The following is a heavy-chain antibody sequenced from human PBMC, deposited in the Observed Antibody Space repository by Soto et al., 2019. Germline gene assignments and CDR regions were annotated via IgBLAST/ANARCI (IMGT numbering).Heavy chain of an antibody. CDR1: GFSFSSKW. Sequence: GGSLRLSCAASGFSFSSKWMTWVRQAPGKGLEWVANINPDGSEKQYVDSVRGRFTISRDNAKNSLYLQMNSLRAEDTAVYFCAYSSAYAYFFDPWGQGTLVTV. J-gene: IGHJ5*02. V-gene: IGHV3-7*01. CDR2: INPDGSEK. D-gene: IGHD3-22*01. CDR3: AYSSAYAYFFDP.